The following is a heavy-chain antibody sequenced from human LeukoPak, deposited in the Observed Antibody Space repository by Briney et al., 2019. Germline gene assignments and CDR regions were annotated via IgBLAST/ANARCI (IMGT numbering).Heavy chain of an antibody. J-gene: IGHJ4*02. Sequence: GGSLRLSRAASGFTFGAYAMHWVRRAPGKGLEWVAVIWSDGSAKYYADSVKGRFTISRDNSKNTLYLQMNSLRAEDTAIYYCAKPLSLTAGWHCDSWGQGTLVTVSS. CDR3: AKPLSLTAGWHCDS. V-gene: IGHV3-33*06. CDR1: GFTFGAYA. D-gene: IGHD6-13*01. CDR2: IWSDGSAK.